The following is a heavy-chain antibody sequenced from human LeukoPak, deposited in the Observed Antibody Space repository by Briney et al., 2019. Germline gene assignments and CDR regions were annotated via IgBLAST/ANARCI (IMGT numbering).Heavy chain of an antibody. CDR3: ARVEAPNYYDSSGYYPGDY. J-gene: IGHJ4*02. V-gene: IGHV3-30*02. CDR1: GFTFSSYG. CDR2: IRYDGSNK. Sequence: GGSLRLSCAASGFTFSSYGMHWVRQAPGKGLEWVAFIRYDGSNKYYADSVKGRFTISRDNAKNSLYLQMNSLRAEDTAVYYCARVEAPNYYDSSGYYPGDYWGQGTLVTVSS. D-gene: IGHD3-22*01.